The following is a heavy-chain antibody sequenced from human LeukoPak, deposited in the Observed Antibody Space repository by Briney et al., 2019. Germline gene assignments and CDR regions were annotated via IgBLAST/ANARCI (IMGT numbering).Heavy chain of an antibody. CDR3: ARDNSVGDTAWWFDP. V-gene: IGHV1-46*01. Sequence: GASVKVSCKATGYTFTAYYMHWVRQAPGQGLEWMGLINPSGSDTVYAQKFQGGLTMTRDMSTSTDYMELSSLRFDDTAVYYCARDNSVGDTAWWFDPWGQGTLVTVSS. J-gene: IGHJ5*02. CDR2: INPSGSDT. CDR1: GYTFTAYY. D-gene: IGHD1-26*01.